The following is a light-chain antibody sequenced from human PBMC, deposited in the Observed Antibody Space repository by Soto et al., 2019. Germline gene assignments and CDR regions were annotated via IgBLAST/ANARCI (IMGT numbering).Light chain of an antibody. CDR3: GTWDSSLSVV. V-gene: IGLV1-51*01. CDR2: DNN. J-gene: IGLJ2*01. Sequence: QSVLTQPPSVSAAPGQKVTISCSGSSSNIGNNYVSWYQQLPGTAPKLLIYDNNKRPSGIPDRFSGSKSGTSATLGITGLQTGDEADYYCGTWDSSLSVVFGGGIQLTV. CDR1: SSNIGNNY.